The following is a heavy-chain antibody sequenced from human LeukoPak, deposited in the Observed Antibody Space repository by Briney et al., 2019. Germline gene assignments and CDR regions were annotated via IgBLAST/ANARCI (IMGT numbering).Heavy chain of an antibody. Sequence: GGSLRLSCAASGFPFSSYWMHWVRQAPGRGLEWVSVISGSGGGTYYADSVQGRFTISGDNSKNTVYLQMNSLRAEDTALYYCAKGGVYGDYYFDYWGQGTLVTVSS. CDR2: ISGSGGGT. CDR1: GFPFSSYW. CDR3: AKGGVYGDYYFDY. V-gene: IGHV3-23*01. J-gene: IGHJ4*02. D-gene: IGHD4-17*01.